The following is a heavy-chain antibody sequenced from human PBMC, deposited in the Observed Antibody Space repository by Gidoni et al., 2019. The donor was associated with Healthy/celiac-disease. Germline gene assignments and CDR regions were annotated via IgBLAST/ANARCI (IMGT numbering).Heavy chain of an antibody. Sequence: NTNYNPSLKSRVPISVDTSKNQFSLKLSSVTAADTAVYYCARKVGSSWYYWGQGTLVTVSS. CDR2: NT. J-gene: IGHJ4*02. V-gene: IGHV4-34*01. D-gene: IGHD6-13*01. CDR3: ARKVGSSWYY.